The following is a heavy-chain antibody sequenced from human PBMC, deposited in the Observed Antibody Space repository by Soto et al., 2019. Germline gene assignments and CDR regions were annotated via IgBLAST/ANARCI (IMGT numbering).Heavy chain of an antibody. V-gene: IGHV1-24*01. CDR3: ATLKSDLGLSGNYFNYFDY. J-gene: IGHJ4*02. Sequence: ASVKVSCKVSGYTLTELSMHWGRQAPGKGLEWMGGFDPEDADTIYAQKFQGRVTMTEDTSTDTAYMELSNLRSEDTAVYYCATLKSDLGLSGNYFNYFDYWGQGTLVTVS. D-gene: IGHD3-10*01. CDR1: GYTLTELS. CDR2: FDPEDADT.